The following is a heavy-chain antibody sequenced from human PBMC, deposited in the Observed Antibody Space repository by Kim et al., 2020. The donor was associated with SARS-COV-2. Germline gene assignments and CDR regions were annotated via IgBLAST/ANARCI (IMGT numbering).Heavy chain of an antibody. J-gene: IGHJ4*02. CDR3: AREYCSSTSCYYFDY. D-gene: IGHD2-2*01. Sequence: DAVKGRFTISRDNAKNSLYLQMNSLRAEDTAVYYCAREYCSSTSCYYFDYWGQGTLVTVSS. V-gene: IGHV3-21*01.